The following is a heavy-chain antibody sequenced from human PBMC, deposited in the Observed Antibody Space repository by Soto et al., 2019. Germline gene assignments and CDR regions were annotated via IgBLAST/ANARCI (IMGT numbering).Heavy chain of an antibody. Sequence: ASVKVSCKASGYTFTSYYMHWVRQAPGQGLEWMGIINPSGGSTSYAQKFQGRVTMTRDTSTGTVYMELSSLRSEDTAVYYCAREDLVRDYYYGMDVWGQGTTVTVSS. CDR2: INPSGGST. V-gene: IGHV1-46*01. D-gene: IGHD6-13*01. CDR3: AREDLVRDYYYGMDV. J-gene: IGHJ6*02. CDR1: GYTFTSYY.